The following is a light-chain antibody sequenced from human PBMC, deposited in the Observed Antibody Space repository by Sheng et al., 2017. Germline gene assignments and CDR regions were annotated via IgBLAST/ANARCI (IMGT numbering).Light chain of an antibody. CDR2: AAS. CDR1: QGFTNG. CDR3: LQDYSTPLAPLRT. J-gene: IGKJ2*02. Sequence: DIPVTQSPSSLSASVGERVTITCRASQGFTNGISWYQQKPGQAPSLLIYAASNLHSGSTSLAGSGSGTTNSLSPSAASQPEDVATYYCLQDYSTPLAPLRTFGQGTKLEIK. V-gene: IGKV1-NL1*01.